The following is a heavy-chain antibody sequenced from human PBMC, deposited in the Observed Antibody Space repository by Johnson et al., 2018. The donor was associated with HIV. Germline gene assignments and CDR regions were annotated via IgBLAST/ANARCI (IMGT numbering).Heavy chain of an antibody. V-gene: IGHV3-66*01. J-gene: IGHJ3*02. CDR3: ARVKGSTIFGVVRPHGAFDI. CDR1: GFTVSSNY. D-gene: IGHD3-3*01. CDR2: IYSDGGT. Sequence: VQLVESGGGVVRPGGSLRLSCEASGFTVSSNYMTWVRQAPGTGLEWVSTIYSDGGTYHADSVRGGFTIASNSSKNTVYLQMNSLRVEETAVYYCARVKGSTIFGVVRPHGAFDIWGQGTMVTVSS.